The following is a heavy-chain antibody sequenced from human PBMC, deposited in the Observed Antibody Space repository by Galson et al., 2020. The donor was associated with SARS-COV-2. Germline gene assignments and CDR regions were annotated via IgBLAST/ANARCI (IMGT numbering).Heavy chain of an antibody. V-gene: IGHV3-30-3*01. CDR1: GFTFSSYA. CDR3: ARPCSGSHQSYFDY. J-gene: IGHJ4*02. D-gene: IGHD1-26*01. CDR2: ISYAGHNN. Sequence: TGGSQRLSCAASGFTFSSYAMHWVRQAPGKGLEWVAVISYAGHNNYYADSVKGRFTISRDNSKNTLYLQMNSLRAEDTAVYYCARPCSGSHQSYFDYWGQGTLVTVSS.